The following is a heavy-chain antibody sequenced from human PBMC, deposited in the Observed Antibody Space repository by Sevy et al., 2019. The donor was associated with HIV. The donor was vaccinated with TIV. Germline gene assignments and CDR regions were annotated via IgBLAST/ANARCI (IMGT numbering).Heavy chain of an antibody. CDR1: GGTFSTYI. Sequence: ASVKVSCKASGGTFSTYIISWVRQAPGQGLEWMGGIIASAGNANYAQNFQGRVTFTADESTSTAYMPMSSLRSEDTAIYYCARLYPCGGACYYFDYWGQGTLVTVSS. D-gene: IGHD2-21*02. V-gene: IGHV1-69*13. CDR3: ARLYPCGGACYYFDY. J-gene: IGHJ4*02. CDR2: IIASAGNA.